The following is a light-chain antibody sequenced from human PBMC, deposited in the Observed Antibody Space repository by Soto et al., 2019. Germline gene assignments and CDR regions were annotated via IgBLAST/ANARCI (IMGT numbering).Light chain of an antibody. CDR2: DVS. J-gene: IGLJ1*01. Sequence: QSVLTQPASVSGSPGQSITISCTGTSSDVGGYDYVSWYQQHPGKAPTLMTYDVSNRPSGVSNRFSGSKSGNTASLTISGLQAEDEADYYCSSYTGSSTLYVFGTGDKVTVL. CDR1: SSDVGGYDY. CDR3: SSYTGSSTLYV. V-gene: IGLV2-14*01.